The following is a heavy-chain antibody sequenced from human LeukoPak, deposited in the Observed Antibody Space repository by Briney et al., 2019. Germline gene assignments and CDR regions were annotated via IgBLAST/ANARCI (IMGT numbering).Heavy chain of an antibody. CDR3: ARSSSSGSYWADY. V-gene: IGHV4-59*01. CDR1: GGSISTYY. Sequence: PSETLSLTCTVSGGSISTYYWSWIRQPPGKGLEWIGYIYYSGSTSYNPSLKSRVTISVDTSKNQFSLKLTSVTAADTAVYYCARSSSSGSYWADYWGQGILVTVSS. D-gene: IGHD1-26*01. CDR2: IYYSGST. J-gene: IGHJ4*02.